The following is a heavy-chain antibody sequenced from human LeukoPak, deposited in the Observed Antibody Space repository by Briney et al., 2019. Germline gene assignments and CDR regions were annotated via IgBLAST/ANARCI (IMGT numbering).Heavy chain of an antibody. CDR2: IKQDGSEE. CDR1: GFTFSSYW. V-gene: IGHV3-7*01. J-gene: IGHJ4*02. D-gene: IGHD3-3*01. Sequence: GGSLRLSCAASGFTFSSYWMSWVRQAPGKGLEWVANIKQDGSEEYYVDSVKGRFTISRDNAKNSLYLQMNSLRAEDTAVYYCARTDYDFWSGSYNCFDYWGQGTLVTVSS. CDR3: ARTDYDFWSGSYNCFDY.